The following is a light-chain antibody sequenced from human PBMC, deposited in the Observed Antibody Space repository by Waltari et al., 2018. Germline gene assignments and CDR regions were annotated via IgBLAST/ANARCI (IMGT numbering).Light chain of an antibody. CDR3: AAWDDSLDGVV. V-gene: IGLV1-44*01. CDR1: DSNIGGNS. Sequence: QSVLTQPPSASGTPEQRVTISCYGSDSNIGGNSVNWYQQLPGTAPKLLVFNNDQRPAGVPDRFSGSKSGTSASLAINGLQSEDEADYSCAAWDDSLDGVVFGGGTKLTVL. CDR2: NND. J-gene: IGLJ2*01.